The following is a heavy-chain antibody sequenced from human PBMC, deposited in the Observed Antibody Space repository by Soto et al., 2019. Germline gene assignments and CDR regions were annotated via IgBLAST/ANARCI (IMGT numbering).Heavy chain of an antibody. D-gene: IGHD6-25*01. CDR2: VDPRDGST. CDR1: GYIFTTYS. Sequence: QVQLVQSGAEMKRPGASVILSCKASGYIFTTYSIHWVRQTAGQGLEWMAKVDPRDGSTGYAQKCRGRVSMAWDTSTGTLSMEVSSLTSDDTATYYCARVRSSGREFDYWGQGTQVTVSS. V-gene: IGHV1-46*01. CDR3: ARVRSSGREFDY. J-gene: IGHJ4*02.